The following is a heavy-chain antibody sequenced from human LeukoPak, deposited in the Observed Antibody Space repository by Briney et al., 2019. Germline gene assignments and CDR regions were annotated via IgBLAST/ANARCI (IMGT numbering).Heavy chain of an antibody. CDR1: GGSISSSSYY. CDR2: IYYSGST. J-gene: IGHJ4*02. Sequence: SETLSLTCTVSGGSISSSSYYWGWIRQPPGKGLEWIGSIYYSGSTYYNPSLKSRVTISVDTSKNQFSLKLSSVTAADTAVYYCARQVAAMVPFDYWGQGTLVTVSS. CDR3: ARQVAAMVPFDY. D-gene: IGHD5-18*01. V-gene: IGHV4-39*01.